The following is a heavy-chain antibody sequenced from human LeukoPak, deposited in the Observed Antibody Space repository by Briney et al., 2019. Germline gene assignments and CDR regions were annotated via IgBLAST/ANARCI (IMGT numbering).Heavy chain of an antibody. V-gene: IGHV4-39*01. D-gene: IGHD5-12*01. CDR1: GGSISSSSYY. Sequence: PSETLSLTCTVSGGSISSSSYYWGWIRQPPGKGLEWIGSIYYSGSTYYNPSLKSRVTISVDTSKNQFSLKLSSVTAADTAVYYCARRRSGYGERGANFDYWGQGTLVTVSS. J-gene: IGHJ4*02. CDR2: IYYSGST. CDR3: ARRRSGYGERGANFDY.